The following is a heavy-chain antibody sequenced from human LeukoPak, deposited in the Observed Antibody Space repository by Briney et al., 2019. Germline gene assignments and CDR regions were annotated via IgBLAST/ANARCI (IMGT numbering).Heavy chain of an antibody. J-gene: IGHJ4*02. CDR3: ATAGMHFDFYFDY. CDR2: ISGSGGST. Sequence: PGGSLRLSCAASGFTFSRYAMSWVRQAPGKGLEWVSAISGSGGSTYYADSVKGRFTISRDNSKNTLYLQMNSLRAEDTAVYYCATAGMHFDFYFDYWGQGTLVTVSS. CDR1: GFTFSRYA. V-gene: IGHV3-23*01. D-gene: IGHD3-9*01.